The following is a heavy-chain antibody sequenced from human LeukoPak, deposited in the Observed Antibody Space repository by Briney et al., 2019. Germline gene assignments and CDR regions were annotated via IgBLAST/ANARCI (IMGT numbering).Heavy chain of an antibody. Sequence: ASVKVSCKASGYTFTGYYMHWVRQAPGQGPEWMGWINPNSGGTNYAQKFQGRVTMTRDTSISTAYMELSRLRSDDTAVYYCARPRGGNSYYYGMDVWGQGTTVTVPS. CDR1: GYTFTGYY. CDR2: INPNSGGT. CDR3: ARPRGGNSYYYGMDV. D-gene: IGHD3-10*01. V-gene: IGHV1-2*02. J-gene: IGHJ6*02.